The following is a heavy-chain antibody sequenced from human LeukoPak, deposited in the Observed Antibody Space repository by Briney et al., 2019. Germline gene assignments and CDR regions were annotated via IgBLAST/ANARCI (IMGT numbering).Heavy chain of an antibody. D-gene: IGHD4-23*01. Sequence: PGRSLRLSCAASGFSFSNYGMHWVRQAPGKGLEWVAVISYDGSNKYYADSVKGRFTISRDNSKNTLYLQMNSLRAEDTAVYYCASGYSSDYGGNVYWGRGTLVTVSS. CDR1: GFSFSNYG. V-gene: IGHV3-30*03. CDR3: ASGYSSDYGGNVY. J-gene: IGHJ4*02. CDR2: ISYDGSNK.